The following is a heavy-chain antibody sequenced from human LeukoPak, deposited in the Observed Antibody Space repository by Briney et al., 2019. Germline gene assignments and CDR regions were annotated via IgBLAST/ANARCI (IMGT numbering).Heavy chain of an antibody. J-gene: IGHJ6*03. D-gene: IGHD2-2*01. V-gene: IGHV3-30*02. Sequence: GGSLRLSCAASGFTFGSYAMHWVRQAPGKGLEWVAFIRYDGSNKYYADSVKGRFTISRDNSKNTLYLQMNSLRAEDTAVYYCAKIRPYCSSTSCYRGPGSFGYYMDVWGKGTTVTVSS. CDR2: IRYDGSNK. CDR1: GFTFGSYA. CDR3: AKIRPYCSSTSCYRGPGSFGYYMDV.